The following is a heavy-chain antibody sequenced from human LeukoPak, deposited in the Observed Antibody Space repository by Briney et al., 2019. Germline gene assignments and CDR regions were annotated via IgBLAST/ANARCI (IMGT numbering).Heavy chain of an antibody. CDR2: INHSGTT. Sequence: SETLSLTCAVYGGSFSGYYWSWIRQPPGKGLEWIGEINHSGTTNYNPSLKSRVTISVDTSKNQFSLKLTSVTAADTAVYYCARHGGLMVRGIRRYMDVWGKGTTVTISS. J-gene: IGHJ6*03. V-gene: IGHV4-34*01. CDR1: GGSFSGYY. CDR3: ARHGGLMVRGIRRYMDV. D-gene: IGHD3-10*01.